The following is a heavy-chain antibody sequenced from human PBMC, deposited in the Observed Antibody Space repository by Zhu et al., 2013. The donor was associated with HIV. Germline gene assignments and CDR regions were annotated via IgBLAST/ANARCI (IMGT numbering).Heavy chain of an antibody. V-gene: IGHV4-59*01. Sequence: QVQLQESGPGLVKPSETLSLTCTVSGGSISSYYWSWIRQPPGKGLEWIGYIYYSGSTNYNPSLKSRVTISVDTSKNQFSLKLSSVTAADTAVYYCARPAYYYDSSGYYLDAFDIWAKGQWSRLF. CDR2: IYYSGST. CDR3: ARPAYYYDSSGYYLDAFDI. D-gene: IGHD3-22*01. J-gene: IGHJ3*02. CDR1: GGSISSYY.